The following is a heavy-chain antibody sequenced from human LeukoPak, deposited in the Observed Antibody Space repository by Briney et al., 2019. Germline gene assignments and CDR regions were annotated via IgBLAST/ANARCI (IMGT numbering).Heavy chain of an antibody. CDR2: INTNTGNP. D-gene: IGHD2/OR15-2a*01. V-gene: IGHV7-4-1*02. Sequence: GASVKVFCKASGYTFTNYFINWVRQAPGQGLEWMGWINTNTGNPTYAQGFTGRFVFSLDTSVSTAFLQISSLKAEDTAVYYCARLGNPVYYYYMDVWGKGTTVIVSS. CDR3: ARLGNPVYYYYMDV. J-gene: IGHJ6*03. CDR1: GYTFTNYF.